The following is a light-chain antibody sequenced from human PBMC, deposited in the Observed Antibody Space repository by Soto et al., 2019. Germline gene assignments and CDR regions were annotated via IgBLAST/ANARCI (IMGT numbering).Light chain of an antibody. Sequence: QSALTQPASVSGSPGQSITISCTGTSSDVGYYDFVSWYQQHPDKAPKLIIYEVSNRPSGVSDRFSASKSGNTASLTISGLQAEDEADYHCSSYAGSTAFYVFGTGTKVTVL. V-gene: IGLV2-14*01. CDR2: EVS. J-gene: IGLJ1*01. CDR3: SSYAGSTAFYV. CDR1: SSDVGYYDF.